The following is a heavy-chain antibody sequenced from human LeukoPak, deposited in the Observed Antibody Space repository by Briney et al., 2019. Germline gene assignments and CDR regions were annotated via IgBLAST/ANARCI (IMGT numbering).Heavy chain of an antibody. Sequence: SETLSLTCTISGGSISSSSHYWGWIRQPPGKGLEWIGSIYYSGSTYYNPSLKSRVTISVDTSKNQFSLKLSSVTAADTAVYYCARVVNQASHHYYYYMDVWGKGTTVTVSS. CDR2: IYYSGST. J-gene: IGHJ6*03. CDR1: GGSISSSSHY. CDR3: ARVVNQASHHYYYYMDV. V-gene: IGHV4-39*01. D-gene: IGHD1-14*01.